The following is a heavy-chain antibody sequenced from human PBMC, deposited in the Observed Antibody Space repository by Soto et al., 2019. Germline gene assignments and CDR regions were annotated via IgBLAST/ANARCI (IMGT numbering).Heavy chain of an antibody. D-gene: IGHD3-22*01. CDR1: GFTFSSYG. Sequence: VQLVESGGGVVQPGRSLRLSCAASGFTFSSYGMHWVRQAPGKGLEWVAVIWYDGSNKYYADSVKGRFTISRDNSKNTLYLQMNSLRAEDTAVYYCARVNSYYDSSGYHTIDYWGQGTLVTVSS. CDR2: IWYDGSNK. J-gene: IGHJ4*02. CDR3: ARVNSYYDSSGYHTIDY. V-gene: IGHV3-33*01.